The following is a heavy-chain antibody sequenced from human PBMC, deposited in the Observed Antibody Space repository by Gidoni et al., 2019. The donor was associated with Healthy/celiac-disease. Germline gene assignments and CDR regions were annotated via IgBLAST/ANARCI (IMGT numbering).Heavy chain of an antibody. V-gene: IGHV3-30*18. CDR3: AKDQHRGCSSTSCNIRGMDV. CDR1: GFPFISYR. Sequence: QVQLVESGGGVVQPGRSLRLSCAPSGFPFISYRMHRVRQAPGKGLEWVAVISYDGSNKYYADSVKGRFTISRDNSKNTLYLQMNSLRAEDTAVYYCAKDQHRGCSSTSCNIRGMDVWGQGTTVTVSS. J-gene: IGHJ6*02. D-gene: IGHD2-2*02. CDR2: ISYDGSNK.